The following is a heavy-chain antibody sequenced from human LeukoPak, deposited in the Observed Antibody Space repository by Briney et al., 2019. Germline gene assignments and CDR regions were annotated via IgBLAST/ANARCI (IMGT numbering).Heavy chain of an antibody. D-gene: IGHD2-2*01. V-gene: IGHV3-21*01. CDR3: ARAPTVLVGYCSSSSCQADY. Sequence: GGSLRLSCAASGFTFSSYSMNWVRQAPGKGLEWVSAIDPSSTYIYYADSVKGRFTISRDNAENSPYLQMNSLRVEDTAVYYCARAPTVLVGYCSSSSCQADYWGQGTLVTVSS. CDR1: GFTFSSYS. J-gene: IGHJ4*02. CDR2: IDPSSTYI.